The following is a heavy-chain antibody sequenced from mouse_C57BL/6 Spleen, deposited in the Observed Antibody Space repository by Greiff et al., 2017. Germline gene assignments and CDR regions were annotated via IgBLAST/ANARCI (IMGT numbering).Heavy chain of an antibody. J-gene: IGHJ2*01. Sequence: VQGVESGGGLVKPGGSLKLSCAASGFTFSDSGMHWVRQAPEKGLEWVAYISSGSSTIYYADKVKGRFTISRDNAKNTLFLQMTSLRSEDTAMYYCASSKVGTGTVDYWGQGTTRTVSS. CDR2: ISSGSSTI. V-gene: IGHV5-17*01. D-gene: IGHD4-1*01. CDR3: ASSKVGTGTVDY. CDR1: GFTFSDSG.